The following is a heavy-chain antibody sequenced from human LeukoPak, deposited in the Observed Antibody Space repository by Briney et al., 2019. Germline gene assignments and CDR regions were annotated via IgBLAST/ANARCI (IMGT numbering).Heavy chain of an antibody. CDR3: AKVLSPYYYDSSGLDY. D-gene: IGHD3-22*01. J-gene: IGHJ4*02. Sequence: GRSLRLSCAASGFTFSSYGMHWVRQAPGKGLEWVAVIWYDGSNKYYADSVKGRFTISRDNSKNTLYLQMNSLRAEDTAVYYCAKVLSPYYYDSSGLDYWGQGTLVTVSS. CDR1: GFTFSSYG. CDR2: IWYDGSNK. V-gene: IGHV3-33*06.